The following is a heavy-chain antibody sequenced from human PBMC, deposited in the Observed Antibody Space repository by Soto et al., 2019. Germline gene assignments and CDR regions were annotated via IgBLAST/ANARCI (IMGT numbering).Heavy chain of an antibody. D-gene: IGHD1-7*01. CDR2: NT. CDR3: ARGGPHIYGGSWNSYCDY. J-gene: IGHJ4*02. CDR1: GYTFANYG. Sequence: QVQLVQSGAEVKEPGASVKISCKTSGYTFANYGVTWVRQAPGQGLEWVGCNTDYAQKFQGTVTMTRDTSTSTAYLELRSLKSDDTAVYYCARGGPHIYGGSWNSYCDYWGQGTLVTVSS. V-gene: IGHV1-18*01.